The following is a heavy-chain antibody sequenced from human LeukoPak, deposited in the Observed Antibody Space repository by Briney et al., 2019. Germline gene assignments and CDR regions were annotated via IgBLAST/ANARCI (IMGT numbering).Heavy chain of an antibody. CDR2: INHSGST. Sequence: SETLSLTCAVYGGSSSGYYWSWIRQPPGKGLEWIGEINHSGSTNYNPSLKSRVTISVDTSKNQFSLKLSSVTAADTAVYYCARGIAAAVYYYYYYMDVWGKGTTVTVSS. CDR3: ARGIAAAVYYYYYYMDV. D-gene: IGHD6-13*01. J-gene: IGHJ6*03. V-gene: IGHV4-34*01. CDR1: GGSSSGYY.